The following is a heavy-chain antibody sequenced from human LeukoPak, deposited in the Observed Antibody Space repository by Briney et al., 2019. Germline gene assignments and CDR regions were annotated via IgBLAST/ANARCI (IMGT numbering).Heavy chain of an antibody. V-gene: IGHV4-39*01. Sequence: PSETLSLTCTVSGGSISSSSYHWGWIRQPPGKGLEWIGSIYYSGSTYYNPSLKSQVTISVDTSKNQFSLKLSSVTAADTAVFYCARGVGMAVAGTRADYWGQGTLVTVSS. CDR1: GGSISSSSYH. D-gene: IGHD6-19*01. J-gene: IGHJ4*02. CDR2: IYYSGST. CDR3: ARGVGMAVAGTRADY.